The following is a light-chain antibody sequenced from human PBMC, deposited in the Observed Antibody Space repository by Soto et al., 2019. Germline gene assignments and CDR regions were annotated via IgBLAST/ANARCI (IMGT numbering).Light chain of an antibody. CDR2: DVS. J-gene: IGLJ1*01. Sequence: QCLLTQPSSVSGSPGQSITISCPRTSSDVGGNKYVSWYQHYPGKAPKLMICDVSNRPSGVSNRFSGSKSGNTASLTISGLQAEDEADYYCSAFTGTTYVFGTGTKVTVL. CDR1: SSDVGGNKY. V-gene: IGLV2-14*03. CDR3: SAFTGTTYV.